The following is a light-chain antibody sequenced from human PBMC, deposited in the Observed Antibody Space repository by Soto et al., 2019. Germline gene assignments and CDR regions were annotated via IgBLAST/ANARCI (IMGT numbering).Light chain of an antibody. J-gene: IGKJ2*01. V-gene: IGKV3-15*01. Sequence: EIVMTQSPATLSVSPGERATLSCRASQSVSDNLAWYQQKPGQAPRVLIYGASTRATGIPARFSGSGSGTEFTLTISSLQSEDFAVYYCQQSNNWAYTFGQGTKLDIK. CDR1: QSVSDN. CDR3: QQSNNWAYT. CDR2: GAS.